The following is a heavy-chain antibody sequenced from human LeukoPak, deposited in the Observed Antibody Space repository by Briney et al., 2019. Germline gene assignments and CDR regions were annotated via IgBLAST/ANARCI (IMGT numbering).Heavy chain of an antibody. J-gene: IGHJ2*01. V-gene: IGHV4-4*09. CDR1: GGSISNYY. Sequence: SETLSLTCTVSGGSISNYYWSWIRQPPGKGLEWIGYIYTSGSTNYNPSLKSRVTISVDTSKNQFSLKLTSVTAEDTAVYYCARQGTSSIWYFDLWGRGTLVTVSS. D-gene: IGHD2-2*01. CDR3: ARQGTSSIWYFDL. CDR2: IYTSGST.